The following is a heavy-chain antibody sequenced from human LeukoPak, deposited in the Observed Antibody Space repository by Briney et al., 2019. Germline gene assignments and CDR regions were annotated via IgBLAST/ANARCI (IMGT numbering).Heavy chain of an antibody. V-gene: IGHV1-69*05. D-gene: IGHD3-22*01. Sequence: SVSVSFKSSVGTLSIHGFSWVRQAPGQGREWMGGIIPIFGSTNYAQKFQGRGTITTDESTSTGYMELSSLRSEDTAVYYCARRWPHSSGYYLFDYWGQGTLVTVSS. CDR1: VGTLSIHG. CDR3: ARRWPHSSGYYLFDY. J-gene: IGHJ4*02. CDR2: IIPIFGST.